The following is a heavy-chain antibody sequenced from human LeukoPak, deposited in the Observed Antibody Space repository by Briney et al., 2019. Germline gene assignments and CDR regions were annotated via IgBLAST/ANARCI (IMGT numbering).Heavy chain of an antibody. V-gene: IGHV4-59*13. CDR3: ARDRRVGCGWVKQQLQYFDY. CDR2: RYYGGRG. CDR1: SRSISSFY. Sequence: PSESLSLICSVLSRSISSFYWCRIPQQAGKGQEMLVDRYYGGRGNYDHPLGSRVTISVDTSKNQFCLKLSSVTAADTAAYYCARDRRVGCGWVKQQLQYFDYRGHGTLVNVSS. D-gene: IGHD6-13*01. J-gene: IGHJ4*01.